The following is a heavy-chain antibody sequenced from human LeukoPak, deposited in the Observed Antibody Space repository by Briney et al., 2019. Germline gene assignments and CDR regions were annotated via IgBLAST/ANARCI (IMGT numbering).Heavy chain of an antibody. CDR2: ISGSGDTT. Sequence: GGSLRLSCAASGFTFRSYAMNWVRQAPGKGLEWVSVISGSGDTTNYADSVKGRFTIFRDNSKNTLYLQMNSLRAEDTAVYYCAKSITMIVVVVGNAFDIWGQGTMVTVSS. CDR1: GFTFRSYA. V-gene: IGHV3-23*01. J-gene: IGHJ3*02. CDR3: AKSITMIVVVVGNAFDI. D-gene: IGHD3-22*01.